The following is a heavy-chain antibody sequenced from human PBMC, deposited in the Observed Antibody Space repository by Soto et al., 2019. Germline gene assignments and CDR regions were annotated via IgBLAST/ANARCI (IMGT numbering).Heavy chain of an antibody. CDR1: LYTFTTYY. Sequence: QVQLVQSGAEVREPGASVKVSCKASLYTFTTYYIQWVRQAPGQGLEWMGMINPRGGNTVYTESFQGRVTMTRDTSTSTVYMELSSLRPEDTAVYYCASDSGDYYDDSNRPYNAFDKVGQGTLVTVSS. V-gene: IGHV1-46*03. CDR3: ASDSGDYYDDSNRPYNAFDK. CDR2: INPRGGNT. J-gene: IGHJ3*02. D-gene: IGHD3-22*01.